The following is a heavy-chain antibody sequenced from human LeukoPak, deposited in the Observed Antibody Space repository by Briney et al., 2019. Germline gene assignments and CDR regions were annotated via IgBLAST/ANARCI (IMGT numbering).Heavy chain of an antibody. V-gene: IGHV3-49*03. J-gene: IGHJ4*02. CDR2: IRSKAYGGTT. CDR1: GFTFGDNA. CDR3: TRGTITMVRGVINTPYFDY. D-gene: IGHD3-10*01. Sequence: GGSLRLSCTASGFTFGDNAMSWFRQAPGKGLEWVGFIRSKAYGGTTEYAASVKGRFTISRDDSKSIAYLQMNSLKTEDTAVYYCTRGTITMVRGVINTPYFDYWGQGTLVTVSS.